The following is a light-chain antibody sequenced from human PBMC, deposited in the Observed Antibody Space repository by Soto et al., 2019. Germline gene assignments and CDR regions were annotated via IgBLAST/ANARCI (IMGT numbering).Light chain of an antibody. Sequence: QSALTQPPSASGSPGQSVTISCTGTSSDVGGYNYVSWYQHHPGKAPELMIYEVSNRPSGVPDRFSGSKSGNTASLTVSGRQAEDEEDYYCSSYAASSSVHVVFGGGTKLTVL. V-gene: IGLV2-8*01. CDR1: SSDVGGYNY. CDR2: EVS. CDR3: SSYAASSSVHVV. J-gene: IGLJ2*01.